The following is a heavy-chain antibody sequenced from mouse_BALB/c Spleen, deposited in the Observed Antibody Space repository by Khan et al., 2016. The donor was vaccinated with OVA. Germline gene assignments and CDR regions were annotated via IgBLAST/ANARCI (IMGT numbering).Heavy chain of an antibody. Sequence: EVQRVESGGDLMKPGGSLKLSCAASGFTFSAYGMSWVRQTPDKRLEWVATINSDGYYTYYPDSVQGRFTISRNNAKNTLAMQMSSLKSEDTAMYYCASHLTGSFAYWGQGTLVTVSA. CDR3: ASHLTGSFAY. CDR2: INSDGYYT. J-gene: IGHJ3*01. D-gene: IGHD4-1*01. CDR1: GFTFSAYG. V-gene: IGHV5-6*01.